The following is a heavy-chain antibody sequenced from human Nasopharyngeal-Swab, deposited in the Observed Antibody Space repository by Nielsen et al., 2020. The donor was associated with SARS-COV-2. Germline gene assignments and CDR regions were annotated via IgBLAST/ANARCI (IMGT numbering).Heavy chain of an antibody. Sequence: GESLKISCAASGFTFSSYGMHWVRQAPGKGLEWVAVIWYDGSNKYYADSVKGRFTISRDNSKNTLYLQMNSLRAEDTAVYYCARDPSGICPECRYYYYGMDVWGQGTTVTVSS. J-gene: IGHJ6*02. CDR1: GFTFSSYG. D-gene: IGHD3-10*01. V-gene: IGHV3-33*01. CDR3: ARDPSGICPECRYYYYGMDV. CDR2: IWYDGSNK.